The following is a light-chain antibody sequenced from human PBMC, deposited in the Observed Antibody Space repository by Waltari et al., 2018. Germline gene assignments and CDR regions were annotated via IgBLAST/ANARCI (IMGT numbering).Light chain of an antibody. J-gene: IGKJ1*01. Sequence: EIVFTQSPGTLSLSPGDRATLPCRASQSVRRTLAWYQQKPGEAPKLLIYGASIRATGIPDRFTGSGSGTDFSLTISSLEPEDFAIYFCQHYVRLPATFGQGTKVEIK. CDR3: QHYVRLPAT. CDR2: GAS. CDR1: QSVRRT. V-gene: IGKV3-20*01.